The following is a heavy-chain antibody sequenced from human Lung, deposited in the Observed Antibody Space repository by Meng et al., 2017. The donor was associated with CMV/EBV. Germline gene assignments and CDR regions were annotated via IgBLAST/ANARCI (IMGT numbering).Heavy chain of an antibody. J-gene: IGHJ4*01. V-gene: IGHV1-2*06. CDR2: VNPISDDT. D-gene: IGHD6-19*01. Sequence: VQQEQSAVEIKAPGASLTISCQASGYSFSGFYLNWARQAPGHGLEWLGRVNPISDDTHLAQKFEGRITVTRGATINTAFMVLTRLRPDDTAVYYCAKSSDNGWSSWGPGTLVTVFS. CDR1: GYSFSGFY. CDR3: AKSSDNGWSS.